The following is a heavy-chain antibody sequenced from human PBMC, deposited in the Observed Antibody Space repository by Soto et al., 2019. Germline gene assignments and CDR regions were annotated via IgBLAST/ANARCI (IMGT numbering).Heavy chain of an antibody. J-gene: IGHJ4*02. Sequence: SETLSLTCAVSGVSLTSGNWWTWVRQSPQRGLEYIGEIFHDGTANYYPSYERRVAMSVDTSRNQFSLKLTSVTAADTAVYFCARLVYDTRLNYMYFDLWGPGTLVTVSS. V-gene: IGHV4-4*02. CDR1: GVSLTSGNW. D-gene: IGHD3-10*01. CDR2: IFHDGTA. CDR3: ARLVYDTRLNYMYFDL.